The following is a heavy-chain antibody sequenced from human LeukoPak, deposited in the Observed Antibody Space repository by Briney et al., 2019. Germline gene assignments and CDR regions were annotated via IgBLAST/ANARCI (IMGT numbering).Heavy chain of an antibody. J-gene: IGHJ5*02. CDR3: VKAPTVAGSYGWFDP. V-gene: IGHV4-30-4*08. CDR2: IYSGGRT. Sequence: PSETLSLTCTVSGGSITSGNSYWNWIRQSPGKGLEWIGFIYSGGRTNYNPFLRSRVVISADTSKNQISLRVDSMTAADTAVYYCVKAPTVAGSYGWFDPWGQGTLVTVSS. CDR1: GGSITSGNSY. D-gene: IGHD6-19*01.